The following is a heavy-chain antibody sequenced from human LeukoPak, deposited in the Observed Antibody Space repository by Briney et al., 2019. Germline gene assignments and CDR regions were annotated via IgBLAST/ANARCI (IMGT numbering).Heavy chain of an antibody. V-gene: IGHV4-39*01. J-gene: IGHJ3*02. Sequence: SETLSLTCTVSGGSMSSYYWGWVRQPPGKGLEWIGNIYYSGSTHYNPSLKSRVTISIDTSKNQFSLRLYSVTAADTAVYYCATIVAGAFDIWGQGTMVTVSS. CDR2: IYYSGST. D-gene: IGHD2/OR15-2a*01. CDR1: GGSMSSYY. CDR3: ATIVAGAFDI.